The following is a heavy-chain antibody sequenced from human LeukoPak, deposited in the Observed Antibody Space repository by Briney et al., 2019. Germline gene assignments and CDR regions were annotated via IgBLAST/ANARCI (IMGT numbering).Heavy chain of an antibody. Sequence: PGGSLRLSCAASGFTFSSYSMNWVRQAPGKGLEWVSSISSSSSYIYYADSVKGRFTISRDNAKSLMYLQMDSLRAEDTAVYYCAKSKYSSSPAGLGYWGQGTLVTASS. D-gene: IGHD6-6*01. CDR3: AKSKYSSSPAGLGY. V-gene: IGHV3-21*06. J-gene: IGHJ4*02. CDR1: GFTFSSYS. CDR2: ISSSSSYI.